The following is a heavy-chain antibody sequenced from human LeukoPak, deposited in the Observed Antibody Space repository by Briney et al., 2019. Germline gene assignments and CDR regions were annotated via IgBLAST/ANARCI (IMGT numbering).Heavy chain of an antibody. D-gene: IGHD2-2*01. CDR3: TGCSSTSCYYFDY. CDR1: GGSISSYY. V-gene: IGHV4-59*12. J-gene: IGHJ4*02. Sequence: SETLSLTCTVSGGSISSYYWSWIRQPPGKGLEWIGYIYYSGSTNYNPSLKSRVTISVDTSKNQFSLKLSSVTAADTAVYYGTGCSSTSCYYFDYWGQGTLVTVSS. CDR2: IYYSGST.